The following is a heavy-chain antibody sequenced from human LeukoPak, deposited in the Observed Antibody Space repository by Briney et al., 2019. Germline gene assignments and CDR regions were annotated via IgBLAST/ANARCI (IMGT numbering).Heavy chain of an antibody. D-gene: IGHD3-22*01. J-gene: IGHJ4*02. CDR1: GGSISSGGYS. CDR2: IYHSGST. Sequence: PSETLSLTCAVSGGSISSGGYSWSWIRQPPGKGLEWIGYIYHSGSTYYNPSLKSRVTISVDRSKNQFSPKLSSVTAADTAVYYCARSFSGYYYFDYWGQGTLVTVSS. CDR3: ARSFSGYYYFDY. V-gene: IGHV4-30-2*01.